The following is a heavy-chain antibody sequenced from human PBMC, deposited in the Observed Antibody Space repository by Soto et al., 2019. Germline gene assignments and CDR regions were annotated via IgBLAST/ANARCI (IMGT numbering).Heavy chain of an antibody. D-gene: IGHD2-15*01. CDR3: ARDSDIVVSSVPMGAGYYYNALDI. J-gene: IGHJ6*02. CDR1: GYIFTSFY. Sequence: QVLLVQSGAEVKKPGASVKVSCKASGYIFTSFYMHWVRQAPGQGLEWMGIINPSGGRGSYTQKFQGRLIMTRDTSTTTVYMELSSLRSEDTAVYYCARDSDIVVSSVPMGAGYYYNALDIWGQGTTVTVSS. CDR2: INPSGGRG. V-gene: IGHV1-46*01.